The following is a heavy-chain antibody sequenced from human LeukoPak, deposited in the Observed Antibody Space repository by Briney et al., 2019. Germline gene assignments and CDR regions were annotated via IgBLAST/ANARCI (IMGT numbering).Heavy chain of an antibody. J-gene: IGHJ4*02. D-gene: IGHD3-3*01. V-gene: IGHV3-23*01. CDR2: ISDSGGNT. CDR3: AKVSYYDFWSAHLDN. CDR1: GFTFSSYA. Sequence: GGSLRLSCAASGFTFSSYAMSWVRQAPGKGLEWVSAISDSGGNTYYADSAKGRFTISRDNSKNTLYLQMNSLRAEDTAVYYCAKVSYYDFWSAHLDNWGQGTLVTVSS.